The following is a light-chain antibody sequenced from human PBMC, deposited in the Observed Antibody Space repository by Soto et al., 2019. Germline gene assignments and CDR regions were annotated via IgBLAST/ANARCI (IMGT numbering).Light chain of an antibody. J-gene: IGKJ4*01. V-gene: IGKV3-20*01. CDR1: QGVSGNY. CDR3: QQYGSSPPLS. CDR2: AAS. Sequence: ETVLTQSPGTLSLSPGERATLSCRASQGVSGNYLAWYQQKPGQAPRLLIYAASSRATGIPDRFRGSGSGTDFTLTIRRLEPEDFAVYYCQQYGSSPPLSFGGGTRW.